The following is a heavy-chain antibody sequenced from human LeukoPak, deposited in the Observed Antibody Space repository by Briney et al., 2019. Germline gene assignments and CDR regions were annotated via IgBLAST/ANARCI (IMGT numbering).Heavy chain of an antibody. CDR3: AGGGYSSLYGWFDP. CDR1: GGSISSYY. D-gene: IGHD6-13*01. J-gene: IGHJ5*02. Sequence: PSETLSLTCTVSGGSISSYYWSWIRQPPGKGLEWIGYIYYSGSTNYNPSLKSRVTISVDTSKNQFSLKLSSVTAADTAVYYCAGGGYSSLYGWFDPWGQGTLVTVSS. V-gene: IGHV4-59*12. CDR2: IYYSGST.